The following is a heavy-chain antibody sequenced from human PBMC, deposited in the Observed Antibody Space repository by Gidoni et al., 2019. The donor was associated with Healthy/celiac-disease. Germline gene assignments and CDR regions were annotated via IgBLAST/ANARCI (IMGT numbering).Heavy chain of an antibody. V-gene: IGHV3-11*01. D-gene: IGHD4-17*01. CDR2: ISSSGSTI. CDR1: GFTFSDYY. J-gene: IGHJ3*02. Sequence: LVKPGGSLRLSCAASGFTFSDYYMSWIRQAPGQGLEWVSYISSSGSTIYYADSVKGRFTISRDNAKNSLYLQLNSLRAEDTAVYYCARWDGTVNEGDAFDIWGQVTMVTVSS. CDR3: ARWDGTVNEGDAFDI.